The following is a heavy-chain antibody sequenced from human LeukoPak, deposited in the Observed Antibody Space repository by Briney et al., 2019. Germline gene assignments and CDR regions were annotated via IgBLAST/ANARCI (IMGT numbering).Heavy chain of an antibody. CDR1: GYTFTGYY. V-gene: IGHV1-2*02. J-gene: IGHJ4*02. CDR2: INPNSGVT. CDR3: ALEYPFGDY. Sequence: GASVKVSCKASGYTFTGYYMHWVRQAPGQGLEWMGWINPNSGVTNYAQKFQGRVTMTWDTSITTAYMELSRLTSDDTAVYYCALEYPFGDYWGRGTLVTVSS. D-gene: IGHD2-2*01.